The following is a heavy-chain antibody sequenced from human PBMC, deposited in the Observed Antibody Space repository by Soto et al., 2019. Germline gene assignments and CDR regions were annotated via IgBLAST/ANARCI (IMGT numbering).Heavy chain of an antibody. D-gene: IGHD3-16*01. CDR1: GYTFTSYG. Sequence: GASVKVSCKASGYTFTSYGISWVRQAPGQGLEWMGWISAYNGNTNYAQKLQGRVTMTTDTSTSTAYMELRSLRSDDTAVYYCARDSPWGNYYYYGMDVWGQGTTVTVSS. CDR2: ISAYNGNT. J-gene: IGHJ6*02. CDR3: ARDSPWGNYYYYGMDV. V-gene: IGHV1-18*04.